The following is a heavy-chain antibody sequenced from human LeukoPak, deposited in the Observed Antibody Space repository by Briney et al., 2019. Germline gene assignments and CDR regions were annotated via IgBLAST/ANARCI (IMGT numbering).Heavy chain of an antibody. Sequence: ASVKVSCKASGGTFSSYAISWVRQAPRQRLEWMGRIIPIFGTANYAQKFQGRVTITTDESTSTAYMELGSLRSEDTAVYYCARPSVPYYYDSSGYSLTFDYRGQGTLVTVSS. CDR1: GGTFSSYA. V-gene: IGHV1-69*05. CDR2: IIPIFGTA. J-gene: IGHJ4*02. CDR3: ARPSVPYYYDSSGYSLTFDY. D-gene: IGHD3-22*01.